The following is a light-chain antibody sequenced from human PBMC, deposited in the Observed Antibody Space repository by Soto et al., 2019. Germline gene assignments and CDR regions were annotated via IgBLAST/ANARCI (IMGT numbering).Light chain of an antibody. V-gene: IGKV3-15*01. J-gene: IGKJ4*01. Sequence: EIVMTQSPATLSVSPGERATLSCRASQSVSSNLAWYQQEPGQAPRLLIYGASTRATGIPARFSGSGSGTEFTHTISSLQSEDFAVYYCQQYNNWPLTFGGGTKVEIK. CDR1: QSVSSN. CDR2: GAS. CDR3: QQYNNWPLT.